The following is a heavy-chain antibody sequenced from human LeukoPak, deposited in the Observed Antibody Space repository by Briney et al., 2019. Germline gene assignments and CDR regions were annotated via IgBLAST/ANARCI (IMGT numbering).Heavy chain of an antibody. CDR1: GGSISSYY. CDR3: ARERLVLKSPGPVGY. D-gene: IGHD6-19*01. J-gene: IGHJ4*02. Sequence: SETLSLTCTVSGGSISSYYWSWIRQPPGKGLEWIGYIYYSGSTNYNPSLKSRVTISVDTSKNQFSLKLSSVTAADTAVYYCARERLVLKSPGPVGYWGQGTLVTVSS. CDR2: IYYSGST. V-gene: IGHV4-59*01.